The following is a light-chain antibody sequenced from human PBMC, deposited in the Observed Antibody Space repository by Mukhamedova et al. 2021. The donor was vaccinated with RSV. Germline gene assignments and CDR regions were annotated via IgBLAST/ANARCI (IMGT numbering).Light chain of an antibody. V-gene: IGKV1-27*01. Sequence: WYQRRVHGKVPKLLIYSASTLHSGVPSRFSGSGSGTDFTLTINGLQPEDVATYYCQKHDSIFLIFGGGTKVEIK. J-gene: IGKJ4*01. CDR2: SAS. CDR3: QKHDSIFLI.